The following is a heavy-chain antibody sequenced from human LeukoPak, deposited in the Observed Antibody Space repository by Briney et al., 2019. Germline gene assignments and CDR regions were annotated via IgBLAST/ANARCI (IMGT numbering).Heavy chain of an antibody. V-gene: IGHV4-39*07. CDR1: GGSISSSSYY. CDR3: ARDGHGSGSSY. CDR2: IYYSGST. J-gene: IGHJ4*02. Sequence: SETLSLTCTVSGGSISSSSYYWGWIRQPPGKGLEWIGSIYYSGSTYYNPSLKSRVTIPADTSKNQFSLKLSSVTAADTAVYYCARDGHGSGSSYWGQGTLVTVSS. D-gene: IGHD3-10*01.